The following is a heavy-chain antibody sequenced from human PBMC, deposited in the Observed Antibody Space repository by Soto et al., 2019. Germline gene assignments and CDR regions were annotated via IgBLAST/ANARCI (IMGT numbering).Heavy chain of an antibody. Sequence: EVQLVESGGGLVQPGGSLRISRAVCGFSMSSYWMSWVRQAPGKGLEWVANIKQDGSEKFDVDSVRGRFTISRDSAENSLYLQMNSLTAKDTAIYFCVRDVGYDYVNWGQGTLVTVSS. CDR3: VRDVGYDYVN. CDR1: GFSMSSYW. J-gene: IGHJ4*02. D-gene: IGHD5-12*01. V-gene: IGHV3-7*03. CDR2: IKQDGSEK.